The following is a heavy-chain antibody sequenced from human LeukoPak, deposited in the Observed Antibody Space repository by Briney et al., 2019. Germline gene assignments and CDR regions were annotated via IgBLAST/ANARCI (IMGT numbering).Heavy chain of an antibody. CDR3: AKSYLRDSDF. D-gene: IGHD1-26*01. J-gene: IGHJ4*02. CDR1: GFTFSDYY. Sequence: GGSLRLSCAASGFTFSDYYMSWVRQAPGKGLEWVSDIYSGGSTYYADSVKGRFTISRHNSKNTLYLQMNSLRAEDTAVYHCAKSYLRDSDFWGQGTLVTVSS. V-gene: IGHV3-53*01. CDR2: IYSGGST.